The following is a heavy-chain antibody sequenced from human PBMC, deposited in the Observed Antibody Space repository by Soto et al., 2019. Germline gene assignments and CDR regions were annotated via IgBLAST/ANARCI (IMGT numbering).Heavy chain of an antibody. CDR1: GFTFSSYG. CDR3: AKVNGSGCDWLRVGDASDI. Sequence: QVQLVESGGGVVQPGRSLRLSCAASGFTFSSYGMHWVRQAPGKGLEWVAVISYDGSNKYYADSVKGRLTISRDNSKNALYLQMTSVGGEDTAVYYCAKVNGSGCDWLRVGDASDIWCQGTMVTVSS. CDR2: ISYDGSNK. J-gene: IGHJ3*02. D-gene: IGHD5-12*01. V-gene: IGHV3-30*18.